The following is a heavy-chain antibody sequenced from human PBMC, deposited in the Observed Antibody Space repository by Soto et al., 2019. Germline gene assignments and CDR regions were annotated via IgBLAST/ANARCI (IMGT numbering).Heavy chain of an antibody. D-gene: IGHD2-2*01. V-gene: IGHV3-23*01. J-gene: IGHJ5*02. CDR3: AKALCSSATCAKGPFDP. CDR1: GFTFNSNA. CDR2: ISGSGGSV. Sequence: GGSLRLSCAASGFTFNSNAMSWVRQAPGQGLEWVSGISGSGGSVYYADSVKGRFTISRDNSKNTLFLQMNSLRAEDTAVYYCAKALCSSATCAKGPFDPWGQGTLVTVSS.